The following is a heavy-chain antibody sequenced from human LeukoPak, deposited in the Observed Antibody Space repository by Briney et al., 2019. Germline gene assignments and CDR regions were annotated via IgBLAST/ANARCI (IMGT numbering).Heavy chain of an antibody. D-gene: IGHD3-22*01. CDR1: GYTFTSYG. J-gene: IGHJ4*02. V-gene: IGHV1-18*01. CDR3: ARWYTGTSGYYCDY. CDR2: ISAYNGNT. Sequence: EASVKVSCKASGYTFTSYGISWVRQAPGEGLEWMGWISAYNGNTNYAQNLQGRVTMTTDTSTSTAYMEPRSLRSDDTAVYYCARWYTGTSGYYCDYWGQGTLVTVSS.